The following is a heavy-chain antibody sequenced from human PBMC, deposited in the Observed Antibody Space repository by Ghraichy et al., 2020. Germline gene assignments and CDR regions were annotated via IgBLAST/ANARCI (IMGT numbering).Heavy chain of an antibody. V-gene: IGHV3-21*01. CDR1: GFTFSSYS. D-gene: IGHD2-2*01. CDR2: ISSSSSYI. CDR3: ARDVTPPQSRDCSSTSCYGGGY. J-gene: IGHJ4*02. Sequence: GGPLRLSCAASGFTFSSYSMNWVRQAPGKGLEWVSSISSSSSYIYYADSVKGRFTISRDNAKNSLYLQMNSLRAEDTAVYYCARDVTPPQSRDCSSTSCYGGGYWGQGTLVTVSS.